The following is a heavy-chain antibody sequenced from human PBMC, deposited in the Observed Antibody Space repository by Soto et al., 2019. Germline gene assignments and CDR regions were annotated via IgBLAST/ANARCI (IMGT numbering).Heavy chain of an antibody. Sequence: ASVKVSCKASGYTFTSYYMHWVRQAPGQGLEWMGIINPSGGSTSYAQKFQGRVTMTRDTYTSTVYMELSSLRSEDTAVYYCASLAAAAGHDYWGQGTLVTVSS. CDR3: ASLAAAAGHDY. CDR2: INPSGGST. D-gene: IGHD6-13*01. J-gene: IGHJ4*02. CDR1: GYTFTSYY. V-gene: IGHV1-46*01.